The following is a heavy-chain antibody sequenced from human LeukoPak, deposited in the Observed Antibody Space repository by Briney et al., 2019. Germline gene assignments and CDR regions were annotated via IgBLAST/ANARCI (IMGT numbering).Heavy chain of an antibody. V-gene: IGHV3-74*01. CDR2: INEDGSST. CDR3: TTDTFGARDS. Sequence: PGGSLGLSCAASGYTFSRYWMHWVRQGPGKGLVWVSRINEDGSSTSYAESVGGRFTISRDNAKNTLYLQMNSLRAEDAAVYYCTTDTFGARDSWGQGTLVTVSS. D-gene: IGHD3-10*01. J-gene: IGHJ4*02. CDR1: GYTFSRYW.